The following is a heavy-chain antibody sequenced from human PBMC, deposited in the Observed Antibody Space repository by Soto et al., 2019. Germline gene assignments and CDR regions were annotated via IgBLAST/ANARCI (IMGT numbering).Heavy chain of an antibody. D-gene: IGHD6-6*01. J-gene: IGHJ6*02. Sequence: QVQLVQSGAEVKKPGASVKVSCKASGYTFTSYDINWVRQATGQGLEWMGWMNPNSGNTGYAQKFQGRVTMTRNNSISTAYMGLSSLRSEDTAVYYCARGARRYYYYYGMDVWGQGTTVTVSS. CDR3: ARGARRYYYYYGMDV. CDR1: GYTFTSYD. V-gene: IGHV1-8*01. CDR2: MNPNSGNT.